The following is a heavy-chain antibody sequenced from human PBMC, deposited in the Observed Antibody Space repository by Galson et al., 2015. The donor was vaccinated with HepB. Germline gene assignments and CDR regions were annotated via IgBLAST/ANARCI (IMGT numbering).Heavy chain of an antibody. J-gene: IGHJ4*02. V-gene: IGHV3-21*01. CDR2: IAPTSSYI. D-gene: IGHD3-22*01. CDR1: GFTFSSYT. CDR3: ARWGFDSSGHYSIGLDY. Sequence: SLRLSCAASGFTFSSYTMNWVRQAPGKGLEWVSSIAPTSSYIYYADSVKGRFTTSRDNAKHSLYLQMNSLRAEDTAIYYCARWGFDSSGHYSIGLDYWGQGTLVTVSS.